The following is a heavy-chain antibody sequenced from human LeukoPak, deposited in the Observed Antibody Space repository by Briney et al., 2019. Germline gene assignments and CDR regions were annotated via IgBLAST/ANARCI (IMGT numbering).Heavy chain of an antibody. D-gene: IGHD3-10*01. J-gene: IGHJ4*02. Sequence: GGSLRLSCAASGFTFSSYSMNWARQAPGKGLEWVSSISSSSSYIYYADSVKGRFTISRDNAKNSLYLQMNSLRAEDTAVYYCARDLRGWFGDLAIDYWGQGTLVTVSS. V-gene: IGHV3-21*01. CDR1: GFTFSSYS. CDR2: ISSSSSYI. CDR3: ARDLRGWFGDLAIDY.